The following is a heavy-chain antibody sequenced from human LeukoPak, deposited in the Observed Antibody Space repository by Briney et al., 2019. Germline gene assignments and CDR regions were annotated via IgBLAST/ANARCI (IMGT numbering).Heavy chain of an antibody. Sequence: GGSLRLSCEASGFTFNRYAMSWVRQAPGKGLEWVSVIYSGGSTYYADSVKGRFTISRDNSKNTLYLQMNRLRAEDTAVYYCARERYSYGPYSDYWGQGTLVTVSS. J-gene: IGHJ4*02. CDR1: GFTFNRYA. V-gene: IGHV3-53*01. D-gene: IGHD5-18*01. CDR3: ARERYSYGPYSDY. CDR2: IYSGGST.